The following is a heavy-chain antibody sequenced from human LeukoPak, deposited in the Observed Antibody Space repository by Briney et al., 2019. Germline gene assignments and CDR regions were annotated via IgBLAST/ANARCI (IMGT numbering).Heavy chain of an antibody. J-gene: IGHJ5*02. CDR1: GGSISSSSYY. Sequence: SETLSLTCTVSGGSISSSSYYWGWIRQPPGKGLEWIGSIYYSGSTYYNPSLKSRVTISVDTSKNQFSLKLSSVTAADTAVYYCARASGSYYSFDPWGQGTLVTVSS. CDR2: IYYSGST. CDR3: ARASGSYYSFDP. V-gene: IGHV4-39*07. D-gene: IGHD1-26*01.